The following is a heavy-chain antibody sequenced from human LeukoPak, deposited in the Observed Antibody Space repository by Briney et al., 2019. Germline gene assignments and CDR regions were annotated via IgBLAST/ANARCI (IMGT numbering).Heavy chain of an antibody. CDR2: IYSDGST. CDR3: ARGPWDY. V-gene: IGHV3-53*05. J-gene: IGHJ4*02. CDR1: GFAVSSKY. Sequence: GGSLRLSSAASGFAVSSKYMTWVRQAPGKGMEWVSVIYSDGSTFYVDSVKGRFTISRDNAKNTLFLQMNSLKPEDTAVYYCARGPWDYWGQGTLVTVSS.